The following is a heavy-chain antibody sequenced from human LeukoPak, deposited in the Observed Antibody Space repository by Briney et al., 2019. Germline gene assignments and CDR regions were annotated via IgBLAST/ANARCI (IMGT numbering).Heavy chain of an antibody. CDR3: AMPMPRWSSIWPEVFDI. D-gene: IGHD6-13*01. V-gene: IGHV3-23*01. CDR1: GFTFSSYA. J-gene: IGHJ3*02. CDR2: ISGSGGST. Sequence: GGSLRLSCAASGFTFSSYAMSWVRQAPGKGLEWVSAISGSGGSTYYADSVKGRFTISRDNSKNTLYLQMNSLKAEDTAVYYCAMPMPRWSSIWPEVFDIWGQGTMVTVSS.